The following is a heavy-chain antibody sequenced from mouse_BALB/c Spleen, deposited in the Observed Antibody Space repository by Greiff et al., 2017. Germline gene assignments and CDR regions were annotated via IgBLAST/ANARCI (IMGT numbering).Heavy chain of an antibody. V-gene: IGHV5-9*04. J-gene: IGHJ4*01. CDR2: ISSGGGNT. CDR3: ARDGDGNYDAMDY. D-gene: IGHD2-1*01. Sequence: EVKVEESGGGLVKPGGSLKLSCAASGFTFSSYTMSWVRQTPEKRLEWVATISSGGGNTYYPDSVKGRFTISRDNARNILYLQMSSLRSEDTAMYYCARDGDGNYDAMDYWGQGTSVTVSS. CDR1: GFTFSSYT.